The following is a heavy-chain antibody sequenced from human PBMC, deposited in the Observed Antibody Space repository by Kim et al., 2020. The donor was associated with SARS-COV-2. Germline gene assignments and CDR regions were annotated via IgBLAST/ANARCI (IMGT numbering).Heavy chain of an antibody. Sequence: KGRFTISRDDSKNTVYLQVNSLSAEDTAVYYCARGETVAGSGYYYYYYMDVWGKGTTVTVSS. V-gene: IGHV3-66*01. CDR3: ARGETVAGSGYYYYYYMDV. J-gene: IGHJ6*03. D-gene: IGHD6-19*01.